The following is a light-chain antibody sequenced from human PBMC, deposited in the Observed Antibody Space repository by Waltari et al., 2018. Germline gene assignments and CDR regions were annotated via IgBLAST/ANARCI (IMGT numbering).Light chain of an antibody. V-gene: IGLV2-11*01. CDR1: SSDVGDYNY. Sequence: QSALTQPRSVSGSPGQSVTISCTGTSSDVGDYNYVSWYQHPPGKAPKLMIFDVSKRPSGVPDRFSGSKSGNTASLTISGLQAEDEADYYCCSYAGIYVFGTGTKVTVL. J-gene: IGLJ1*01. CDR2: DVS. CDR3: CSYAGIYV.